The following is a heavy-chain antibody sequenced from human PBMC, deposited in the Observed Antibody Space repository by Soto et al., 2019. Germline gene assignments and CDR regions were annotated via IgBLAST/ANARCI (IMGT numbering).Heavy chain of an antibody. CDR2: IYWNDDK. V-gene: IGHV2-5*01. CDR1: GFSLSTSGVG. Sequence: QITLKESGPTLVKPTQTLTLTCTFSGFSLSTSGVGVGWIRQPPGKALEWLALIYWNDDKRYSPSLKSRLTITKDTSKNQVVLTMTNMDPVDTATYYCAHSGYYVSSGYYYADVWGQGTTVTVSS. CDR3: AHSGYYVSSGYYYADV. D-gene: IGHD3-22*01. J-gene: IGHJ6*02.